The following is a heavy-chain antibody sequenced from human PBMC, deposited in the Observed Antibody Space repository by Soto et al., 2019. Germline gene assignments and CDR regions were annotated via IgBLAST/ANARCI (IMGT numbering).Heavy chain of an antibody. J-gene: IGHJ4*02. Sequence: EVQLLESGGGLVQPGGSLRLSCAASGFTFSSYAMSWVRQATGKVLEWVAAISGSGGSTYYSDSEKGRFTISRDNSKNTLYLQMNSLRAEDTAVYYCAKDPEVVVAATGCDYWGQGTLVTVSS. CDR2: ISGSGGST. D-gene: IGHD2-15*01. CDR1: GFTFSSYA. CDR3: AKDPEVVVAATGCDY. V-gene: IGHV3-23*01.